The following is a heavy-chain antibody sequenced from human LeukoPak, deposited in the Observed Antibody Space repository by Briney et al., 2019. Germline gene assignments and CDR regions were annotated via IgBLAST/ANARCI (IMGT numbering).Heavy chain of an antibody. V-gene: IGHV1-18*01. CDR1: TSR. Sequence: ASVKVSCKATSRISRVRPAPGQGLEWMGWIGTYGGDTYYAQKFQGRITVTTKASTSTVNMELRTMRSYDTAVYYCARDLWKFYDDSGYNRDFDSWGQGTLVTVSS. D-gene: IGHD3-22*01. CDR2: IGTYGGDT. CDR3: ARDLWKFYDDSGYNRDFDS. J-gene: IGHJ5*01.